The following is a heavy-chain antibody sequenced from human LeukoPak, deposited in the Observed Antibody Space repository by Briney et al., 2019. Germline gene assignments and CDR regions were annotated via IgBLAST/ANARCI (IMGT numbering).Heavy chain of an antibody. CDR2: IYSGGNT. CDR1: GFTFSSYW. J-gene: IGHJ4*02. V-gene: IGHV3-53*01. Sequence: GGSLRLSCAASGFTFSSYWMSWVRQAPGKGLEWVSLIYSGGNTHYSDSVTGRFTISRDNSKNTLYLQMNSLRAEDTAIYYCARRAGEYSHPYDYWGQGTLVTVSS. CDR3: ARRAGEYSHPYDY. D-gene: IGHD2-15*01.